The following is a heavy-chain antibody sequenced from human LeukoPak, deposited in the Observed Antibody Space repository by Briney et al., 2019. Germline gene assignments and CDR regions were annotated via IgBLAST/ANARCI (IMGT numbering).Heavy chain of an antibody. D-gene: IGHD4-11*01. J-gene: IGHJ6*03. V-gene: IGHV4-4*07. Sequence: PSETLPLTCTVSGGSISSYYWSWIRQPAGKGLEWIGRIYTSGSTNYNPSLKSRVTMSVDTSKNQFSLKLSSVTAADTAVYYCARALRNYEVLDYYYYYMDVRGKGTTVTVSS. CDR1: GGSISSYY. CDR3: ARALRNYEVLDYYYYYMDV. CDR2: IYTSGST.